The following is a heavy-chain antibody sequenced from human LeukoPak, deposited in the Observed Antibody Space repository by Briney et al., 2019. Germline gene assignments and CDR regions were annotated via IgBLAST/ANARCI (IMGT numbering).Heavy chain of an antibody. Sequence: GGSLRLSCAASGFTFSNYWMHWVRQAPGKGLVWVSRIKSDGSRTDYADSVKGRFTISRDNAKNSLYLQMNSLRVEDTALYYCARVRSVGGNPHAFNIWGQGTMVTVSS. CDR2: IKSDGSRT. CDR1: GFTFSNYW. V-gene: IGHV3-74*01. CDR3: ARVRSVGGNPHAFNI. D-gene: IGHD4-23*01. J-gene: IGHJ3*02.